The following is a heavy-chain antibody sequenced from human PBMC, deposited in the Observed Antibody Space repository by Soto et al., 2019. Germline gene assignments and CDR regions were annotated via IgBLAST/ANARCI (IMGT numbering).Heavy chain of an antibody. V-gene: IGHV4-34*01. D-gene: IGHD6-6*01. CDR3: ARGRSSIAARGRTFYYYGMDV. CDR2: INHSGST. CDR1: GGSFSGYY. Sequence: SETRSLTCAVYGGSFSGYYWSWIRQPPGKGLEWIGEINHSGSTTYNPSLKSRVTISVDTSKNQSSLKLSSVTAADTAVYYCARGRSSIAARGRTFYYYGMDVWGQGTTVTVS. J-gene: IGHJ6*02.